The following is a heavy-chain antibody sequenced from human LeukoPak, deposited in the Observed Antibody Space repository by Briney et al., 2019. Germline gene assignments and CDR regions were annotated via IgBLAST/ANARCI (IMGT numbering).Heavy chain of an antibody. J-gene: IGHJ3*02. D-gene: IGHD4-17*01. V-gene: IGHV3-30*03. CDR1: GFTFSSYG. CDR2: ISYDGSNK. Sequence: GRSLRLSCAASGFTFSSYGMHWVRQAPGKGLEWVAVISYDGSNKYYADSVKGRFTISRDNSKNTLYLQMNSLRAEDTAVYYCARHLSGDDIWGQGTMVTVSS. CDR3: ARHLSGDDI.